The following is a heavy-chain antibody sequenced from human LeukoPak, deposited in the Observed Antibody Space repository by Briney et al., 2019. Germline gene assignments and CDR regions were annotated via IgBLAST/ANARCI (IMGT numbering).Heavy chain of an antibody. CDR2: IIISSSYI. Sequence: GGALSLSCAASGFTFRRYSRNWGRQAPGKGLGWGYAIIISSSYIYYADSVKGRFTISRDNAKNSLYLQMNSLRAEDTAVYYCARVLSEDSSGYYHYFDYWGQGTLVTVSS. CDR3: ARVLSEDSSGYYHYFDY. D-gene: IGHD3-22*01. CDR1: GFTFRRYS. J-gene: IGHJ4*02. V-gene: IGHV3-21*01.